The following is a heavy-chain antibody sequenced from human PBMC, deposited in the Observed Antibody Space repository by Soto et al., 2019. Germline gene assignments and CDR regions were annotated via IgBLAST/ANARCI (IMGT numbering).Heavy chain of an antibody. CDR1: GFTFSTYS. CDR2: LSTSSTFT. CDR3: ATAGDSSRYYFDS. D-gene: IGHD6-13*01. J-gene: IGHJ4*02. Sequence: LRLSCVASGFTFSTYSMNWVRQAPGKGLEWVSSLSTSSTFTYYADSLKGRFTISRDDAKNSLYLQMNSLRAEDTALYYCATAGDSSRYYFDSWGQGTLVTVSS. V-gene: IGHV3-21*01.